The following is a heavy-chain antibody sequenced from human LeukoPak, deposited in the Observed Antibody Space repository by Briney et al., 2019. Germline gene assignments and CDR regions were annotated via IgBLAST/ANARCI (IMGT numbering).Heavy chain of an antibody. Sequence: SQTLSLTCTVSGGSISSGDYYWSWIRQPPGKGLEWIGYIYYSGSTYYNPSLKSRVTMSVDTSKNQFSLKLSSVTAADTAVYYCARGMVRGVPDAFDIWGQGTMVTVSS. CDR2: IYYSGST. V-gene: IGHV4-30-4*01. CDR1: GGSISSGDYY. D-gene: IGHD3-10*01. CDR3: ARGMVRGVPDAFDI. J-gene: IGHJ3*02.